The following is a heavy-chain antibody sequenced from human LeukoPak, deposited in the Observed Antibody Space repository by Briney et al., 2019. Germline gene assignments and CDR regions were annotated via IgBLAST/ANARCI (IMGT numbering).Heavy chain of an antibody. Sequence: PGGSLRLSCAASGFTFSSYSMNWVRQAPGKGLEWVSSISSSSSYIYYADSVKGRFTTSRDNAKNSLYLQMNSLRAEDTAVYYCARAIAVVVVAAKSGAFDIWGQGTMVTVSS. CDR2: ISSSSSYI. D-gene: IGHD2-15*01. CDR3: ARAIAVVVVAAKSGAFDI. CDR1: GFTFSSYS. V-gene: IGHV3-21*01. J-gene: IGHJ3*02.